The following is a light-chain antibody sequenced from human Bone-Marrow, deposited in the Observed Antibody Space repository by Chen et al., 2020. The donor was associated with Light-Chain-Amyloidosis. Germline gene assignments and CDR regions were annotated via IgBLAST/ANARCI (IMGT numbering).Light chain of an antibody. CDR2: RDT. CDR1: DLPTKY. V-gene: IGLV3-25*03. J-gene: IGLJ2*01. CDR3: QSADSSGTYEVI. Sequence: SYQLTQPPSVSVSPGQTARITCSGDDLPTKYAYWYQQKPGQAPVLVIHRDTERPSGISERFSGSSSARTATLTISGVQAEDEADYHCQSADSSGTYEVIFGGGTKLTVL.